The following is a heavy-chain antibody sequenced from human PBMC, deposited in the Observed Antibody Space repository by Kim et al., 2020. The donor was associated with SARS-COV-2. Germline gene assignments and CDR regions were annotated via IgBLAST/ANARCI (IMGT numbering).Heavy chain of an antibody. CDR3: ARVGPLDFNDI. CDR1: GGSFSGYY. Sequence: SETLSLTCAVYGGSFSGYYWSWIRQPPGKGLEWIGEINHSGSTNYNPSLKSRVTISVDTSKNQFSLKLSSVTAADTAVYYCARVGPLDFNDIWGQGTMVTVSS. J-gene: IGHJ3*02. V-gene: IGHV4-34*01. CDR2: INHSGST. D-gene: IGHD3-3*01.